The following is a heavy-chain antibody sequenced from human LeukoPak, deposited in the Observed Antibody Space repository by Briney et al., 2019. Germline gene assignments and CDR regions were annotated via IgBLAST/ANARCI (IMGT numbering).Heavy chain of an antibody. V-gene: IGHV1-24*01. Sequence: GASEKVSCKVSAYTLTELSMHWVRQAPGKGLEWMGGFDPEDGETIYAQKFQGRVTMTEDTSTDTAYMELSSLRSEDTAVYYCATPAELVVVNAFDNWGQGTLVTVSS. D-gene: IGHD3-22*01. J-gene: IGHJ4*02. CDR3: ATPAELVVVNAFDN. CDR2: FDPEDGET. CDR1: AYTLTELS.